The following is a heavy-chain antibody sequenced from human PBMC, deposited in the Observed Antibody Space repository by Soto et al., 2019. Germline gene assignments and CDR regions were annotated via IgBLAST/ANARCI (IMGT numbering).Heavy chain of an antibody. D-gene: IGHD6-19*01. J-gene: IGHJ4*02. Sequence: TLSLTCAVSGGSIDSGAFSLSWIRQPPGKGLEWIGYVTHSGTAYSIPSLNGRLTLSVDSSQTQFSLKLTSVTAADSAFYYCARIHWAQSSLDYWGRGILVTVSS. CDR2: VTHSGTA. V-gene: IGHV4-30-2*01. CDR3: ARIHWAQSSLDY. CDR1: GGSIDSGAFS.